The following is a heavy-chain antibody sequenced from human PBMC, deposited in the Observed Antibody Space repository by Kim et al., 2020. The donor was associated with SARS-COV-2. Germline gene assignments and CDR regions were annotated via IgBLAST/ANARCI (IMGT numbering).Heavy chain of an antibody. CDR3: AKVLSDSGSYYNGFDY. D-gene: IGHD3-10*01. J-gene: IGHJ5*01. Sequence: GGSLRLSCAVSGFTFSSYAMNWVRQAPGKGLEWVSGISGSAGTTYYAGSVKGRFTISRDNSKNTLYLQMNSLRAEDTAVYYCAKVLSDSGSYYNGFDYWGQGTLVTVAS. CDR2: ISGSAGTT. CDR1: GFTFSSYA. V-gene: IGHV3-23*01.